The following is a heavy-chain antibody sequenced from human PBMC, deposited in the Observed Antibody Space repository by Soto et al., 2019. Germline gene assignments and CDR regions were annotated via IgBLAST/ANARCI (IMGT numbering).Heavy chain of an antibody. CDR2: IYYSGST. CDR1: GGSISSSSYY. Sequence: QLQLQESGPGLVKPSETLSLTCTVSGGSISSSSYYWGWIRQPPGKGLEWIGSIYYSGSTYYNPSLKSRVTISVDTSKNQFSLKLSSVTAADTAVYYCARQSYYDSSGYYYDAFDIWGQGTMVTVSS. CDR3: ARQSYYDSSGYYYDAFDI. V-gene: IGHV4-39*01. J-gene: IGHJ3*02. D-gene: IGHD3-22*01.